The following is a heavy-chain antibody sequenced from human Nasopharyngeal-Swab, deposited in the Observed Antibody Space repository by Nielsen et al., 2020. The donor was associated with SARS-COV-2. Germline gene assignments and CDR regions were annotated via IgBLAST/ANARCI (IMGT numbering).Heavy chain of an antibody. CDR3: ARGGMVRGVIITYYYYGMGV. Sequence: GGSLRLSCAASGFTFSSYEMNWVRQAPGKGLEWVSYISSSGSTIYYADSVKGRFTISRDNAKNSLYLQMNSLRAEDTAVYYCARGGMVRGVIITYYYYGMGVWGQGTTVTVSS. V-gene: IGHV3-48*03. CDR2: ISSSGSTI. J-gene: IGHJ6*02. D-gene: IGHD3-10*01. CDR1: GFTFSSYE.